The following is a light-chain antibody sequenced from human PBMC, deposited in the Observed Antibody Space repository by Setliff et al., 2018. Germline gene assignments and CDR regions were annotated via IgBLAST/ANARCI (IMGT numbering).Light chain of an antibody. V-gene: IGLV1-40*01. CDR1: SSSIGAGYD. Sequence: QSALAQPPSVSGAPGQRVTISCTGSSSSIGAGYDVQWYHQLPGTAPKLLIYGSTKRPSGVPDRFSGSKSGPSASLAITGLQAEDEADYYCQSYDTSLGRYVVGTGTKV. CDR2: GST. J-gene: IGLJ1*01. CDR3: QSYDTSLGRYV.